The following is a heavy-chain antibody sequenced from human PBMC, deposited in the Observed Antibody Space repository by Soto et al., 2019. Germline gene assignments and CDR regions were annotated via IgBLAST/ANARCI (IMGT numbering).Heavy chain of an antibody. CDR1: GGSIRSYY. CDR3: ASRRGYGGIVGLDP. V-gene: IGHV4-59*01. CDR2: IYYSDST. J-gene: IGHJ5*02. Sequence: PSQPKSHTRTVSGGSIRSYYWSWIRQHPGKGLEWIGYIYYSDSTNYNPSLKSRVIISVDTSKNQFSLRLSSVTAADTAVYYCASRRGYGGIVGLDPWGQGTLVTVSS. D-gene: IGHD2-15*01.